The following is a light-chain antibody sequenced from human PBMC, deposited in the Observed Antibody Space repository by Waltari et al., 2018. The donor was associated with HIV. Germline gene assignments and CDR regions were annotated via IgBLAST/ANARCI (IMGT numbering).Light chain of an antibody. V-gene: IGLV1-36*01. CDR3: ASWDDSLHGYV. Sequence: QSVLTQPPSVSGAPGQRVIISCFGGGSNIENHALNWYQHLQGRTPTLLIYYDDLLPSGVSGRFSASKSGPSASLAISGLQSEDEGDYYCASWDDSLHGYVFGSGTKISV. CDR2: YDD. J-gene: IGLJ1*01. CDR1: GSNIENHA.